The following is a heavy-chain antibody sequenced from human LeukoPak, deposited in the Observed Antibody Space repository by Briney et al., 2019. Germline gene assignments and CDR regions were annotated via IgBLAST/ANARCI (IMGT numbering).Heavy chain of an antibody. D-gene: IGHD6-13*01. CDR3: AKRYRSSWSSFDY. CDR2: VRGSGTNA. J-gene: IGHJ4*02. CDR1: GFIFRNFA. V-gene: IGHV3-23*01. Sequence: GGSLRLSCAASGFIFRNFAMSWVRQAPGKGLEWVSSVRGSGTNAIYADSVKGRFTISRDKSENSLYLQMNSLGAEDTAVYYCAKRYRSSWSSFDYWGQGTLVTVSS.